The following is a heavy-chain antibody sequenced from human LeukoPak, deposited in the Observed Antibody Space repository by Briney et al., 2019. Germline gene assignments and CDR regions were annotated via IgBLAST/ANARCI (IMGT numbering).Heavy chain of an antibody. D-gene: IGHD3-10*01. CDR2: ISAYNGNT. J-gene: IGHJ6*04. CDR3: ARRSMVRGLGYHGMDV. V-gene: IGHV1-18*04. CDR1: GYTFTSYG. Sequence: GASVKVSCKASGYTFTSYGISWVQQAPGQGLEWMGWISAYNGNTNYAQKLQGRVTMTTDTSTSTAYMELRSLRSDDTAVYYCARRSMVRGLGYHGMDVLGKGTTVTVSS.